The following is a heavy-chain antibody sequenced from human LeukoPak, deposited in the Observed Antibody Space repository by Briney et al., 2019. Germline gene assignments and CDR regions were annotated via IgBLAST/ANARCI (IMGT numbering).Heavy chain of an antibody. CDR1: GGSISSHY. CDR3: GRECRLGSSWPYYYYMDV. Sequence: SETLSLTCTVSGGSISSHYWSWIRQPPGKGLERIGYIYYSGSTNYNPSLKSRVTISVDTSKNQFSLELSSVTAADTAVYYCGRECRLGSSWPYYYYMDVWGKGTTVTVSS. V-gene: IGHV4-59*11. D-gene: IGHD6-13*01. J-gene: IGHJ6*03. CDR2: IYYSGST.